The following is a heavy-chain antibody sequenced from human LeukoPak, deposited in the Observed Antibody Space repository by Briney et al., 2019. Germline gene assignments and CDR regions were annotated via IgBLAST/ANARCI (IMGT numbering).Heavy chain of an antibody. CDR2: IYYSGST. V-gene: IGHV4-59*01. D-gene: IGHD2-21*02. Sequence: SETLSLTCTVSGGSISSYYWSWIRQPPGKGLEWIGYIYYSGSTNYNPSLKSRVTISVDTSKNQFSLKLSSVTAADTAVYYCARKKSGGDWVFVYWGQGTLVTVSS. J-gene: IGHJ4*02. CDR1: GGSISSYY. CDR3: ARKKSGGDWVFVY.